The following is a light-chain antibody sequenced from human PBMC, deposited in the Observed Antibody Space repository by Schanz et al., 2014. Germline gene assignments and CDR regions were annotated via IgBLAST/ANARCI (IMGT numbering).Light chain of an antibody. J-gene: IGLJ3*02. V-gene: IGLV1-47*01. CDR2: KNN. CDR1: SSNIGSNS. Sequence: QSVLTQPPSASGTPGQRITIPCSGSSSNIGSNSVHWYQQLPGTAPKLLIYKNNQRPSGVPDRFSGSKSGTSASLAISGLRSEDEADYYCCSNAGRYTRVFGGGTKLTVL. CDR3: CSNAGRYTRV.